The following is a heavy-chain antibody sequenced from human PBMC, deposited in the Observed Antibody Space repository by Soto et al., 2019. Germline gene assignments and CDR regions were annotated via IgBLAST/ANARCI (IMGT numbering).Heavy chain of an antibody. V-gene: IGHV4-39*01. CDR2: FYYSGST. D-gene: IGHD6-13*01. CDR1: GGSISSSSYY. Sequence: SETLSLTCTVSGGSISSSSYYWGWIRQPPGKGLEWIGSFYYSGSTYYNPSLKSRVTISVDTSKNQFSLKLSSVTAADTAVYYCARHEMEQLVSSWFDPWGQGTLVTVSS. J-gene: IGHJ5*02. CDR3: ARHEMEQLVSSWFDP.